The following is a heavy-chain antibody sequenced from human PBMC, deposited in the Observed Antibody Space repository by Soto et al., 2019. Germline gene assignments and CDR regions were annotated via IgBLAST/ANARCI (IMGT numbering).Heavy chain of an antibody. J-gene: IGHJ6*03. CDR3: ARGRCSGGSCYSGYYYYYMDV. D-gene: IGHD2-15*01. CDR2: IWYDGSNK. CDR1: GFTFSSYG. Sequence: GGSLRLSCAASGFTFSSYGMHWVRQAPGKGLEWVAVIWYDGSNKYYADSVKGRFTISRDNSKNTLYLQMNSLRAEDTAVYYCARGRCSGGSCYSGYYYYYMDVWGKGTTVTVSS. V-gene: IGHV3-33*01.